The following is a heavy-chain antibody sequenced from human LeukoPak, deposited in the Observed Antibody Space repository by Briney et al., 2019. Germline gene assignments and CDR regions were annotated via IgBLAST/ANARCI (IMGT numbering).Heavy chain of an antibody. D-gene: IGHD3-3*01. J-gene: IGHJ4*02. Sequence: GGSLRLSCAASGFTVSSNYMSWVRQAPGKGLEWVSVIYSGGSTYYADSVKGRFTISRDNSKNTLYLQMNSLRAEDSAVYYCNYDFWSGNDYWGQGTLVTVSS. V-gene: IGHV3-53*01. CDR3: NYDFWSGNDY. CDR1: GFTVSSNY. CDR2: IYSGGST.